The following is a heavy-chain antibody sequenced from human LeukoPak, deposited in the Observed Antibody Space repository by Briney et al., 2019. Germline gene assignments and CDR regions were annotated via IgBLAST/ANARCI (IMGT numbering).Heavy chain of an antibody. Sequence: PGGSLRLSCAASGFTFSSYSLNWVRPAPGKGLKWVSSISITSSYIYYADSVKVRFTISRDNAKNSLYLQMNSLRAEDTAVYYCAREGEYCSGGSCADFDYWGQGTLVTVSS. CDR2: ISITSSYI. V-gene: IGHV3-21*01. CDR1: GFTFSSYS. D-gene: IGHD2-15*01. J-gene: IGHJ4*02. CDR3: AREGEYCSGGSCADFDY.